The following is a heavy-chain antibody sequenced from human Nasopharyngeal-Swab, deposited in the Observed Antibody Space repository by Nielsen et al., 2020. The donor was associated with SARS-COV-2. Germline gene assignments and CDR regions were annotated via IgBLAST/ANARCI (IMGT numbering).Heavy chain of an antibody. CDR2: ISWNSGSI. D-gene: IGHD3-10*01. V-gene: IGHV3-9*01. Sequence: GGSLRLSCAASGFTFDDYAMHWVRQAPGKGLEWVSGISWNSGSIGYADSVKGRFTISRDNAKSSLYLQMNSLRAEDTAVYYCARGVGAYGSGPLFDYWGQGTLVTVSS. CDR3: ARGVGAYGSGPLFDY. J-gene: IGHJ4*02. CDR1: GFTFDDYA.